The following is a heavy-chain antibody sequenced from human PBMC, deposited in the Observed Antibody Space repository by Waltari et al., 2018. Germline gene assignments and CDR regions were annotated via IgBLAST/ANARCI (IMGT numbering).Heavy chain of an antibody. CDR2: ISYDGNTK. D-gene: IGHD2-2*02. CDR3: VSVHLRYRVGPGDF. CDR1: GFPFSSHA. Sequence: QGQLVESGGGVVQPGKSLPLSCVASGFPFSSHALNWVRQAPGKGHKWLAGISYDGNTKYSGDSVKSRVTISRDNMQNKVSLQRDSLRPEDTGVYYCVSVHLRYRVGPGDFWGQGTLVTVSS. J-gene: IGHJ4*02. V-gene: IGHV3-30*01.